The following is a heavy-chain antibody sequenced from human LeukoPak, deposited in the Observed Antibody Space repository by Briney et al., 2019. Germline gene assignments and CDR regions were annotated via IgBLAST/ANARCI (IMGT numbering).Heavy chain of an antibody. V-gene: IGHV3-9*01. CDR2: ISWNSGSI. CDR1: GFTFSNYW. J-gene: IGHJ4*02. Sequence: GGSLRLSCVASGFTFSNYWMNWVRQAPGKGLEWVSGISWNSGSIGYADSVKGRFTISRDNAKNSLYLQMNSLRAEDTALYYCAKDYYDILTGNYDYWGQGTLVTVSS. D-gene: IGHD3-9*01. CDR3: AKDYYDILTGNYDY.